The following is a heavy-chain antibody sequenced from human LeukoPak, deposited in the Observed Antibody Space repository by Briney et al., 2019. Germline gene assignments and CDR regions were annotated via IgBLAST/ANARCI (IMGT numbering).Heavy chain of an antibody. CDR2: IYYSGST. J-gene: IGHJ4*02. CDR3: ARSYYYGSGSYPRV. Sequence: SETLSLTCTASGGSISSYYWSWIRQPPGKGLEWIGYIYYSGSTNYNPSLKSRVTISVDTSKNQFSLKLSSVTAADTAVYYCARSYYYGSGSYPRVWGQGTLVTVSS. V-gene: IGHV4-59*01. D-gene: IGHD3-10*01. CDR1: GGSISSYY.